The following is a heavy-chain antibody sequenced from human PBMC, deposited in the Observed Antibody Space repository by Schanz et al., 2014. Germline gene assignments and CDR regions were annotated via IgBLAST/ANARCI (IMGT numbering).Heavy chain of an antibody. V-gene: IGHV1-8*02. J-gene: IGHJ4*02. D-gene: IGHD6-13*01. CDR1: GGTFSSYT. CDR3: ASSGAGYSSSWDFDY. CDR2: MQPDSGKT. Sequence: QVQLVQSGAEVKKPGSSVKVSCKASGGTFSSYTISWVRQAPGQGPEWMGWMQPDSGKTHYAEKFQGRVAMTRDVSISTAYMELSSLASEDTAVYYCASSGAGYSSSWDFDYWGQGTLVTVSS.